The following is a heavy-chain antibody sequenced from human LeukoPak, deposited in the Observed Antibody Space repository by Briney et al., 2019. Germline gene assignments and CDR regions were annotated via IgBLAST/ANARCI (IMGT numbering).Heavy chain of an antibody. J-gene: IGHJ4*02. V-gene: IGHV4-34*01. CDR2: INHSGST. CDR3: ARAGRDGYNYPPDY. CDR1: GGSFRGYY. Sequence: SETLSLTCAVYGGSFRGYYWSWIRQPPGKGLEWIGEINHSGSTNYNPSLKSRVTISVDTSKNQFSLKLSSVTAADTAVYYCARAGRDGYNYPPDYWGQGTLVTVSS. D-gene: IGHD5-24*01.